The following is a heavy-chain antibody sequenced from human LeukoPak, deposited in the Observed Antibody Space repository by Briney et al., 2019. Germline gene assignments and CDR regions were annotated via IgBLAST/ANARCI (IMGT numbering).Heavy chain of an antibody. CDR3: ARHHDYCDYIDY. CDR2: IYTSGST. Sequence: SETLSLTCTVSGGSISSYYWSWIRQPPGKGLEWIGYIYTSGSTNYNPSLKSRVTISVDTSKNQFSLKLSSVTAADTAVYYCARHHDYCDYIDYWGQGTLVTVSS. D-gene: IGHD4-17*01. CDR1: GGSISSYY. J-gene: IGHJ4*02. V-gene: IGHV4-4*09.